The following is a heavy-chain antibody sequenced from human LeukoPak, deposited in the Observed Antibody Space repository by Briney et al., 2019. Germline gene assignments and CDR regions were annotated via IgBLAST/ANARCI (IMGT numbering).Heavy chain of an antibody. J-gene: IGHJ4*02. CDR1: GFTFSSYW. CDR2: INSDGSSI. V-gene: IGHV3-74*03. CDR3: GRVSGYDFGC. Sequence: GGSLRLSCAASGFTFSSYWMHWVRQAPGKGLVWVSRINSDGSSITYADSVKGRFTISRDNAKNTLYLQMNSLRVEDTAVSREGRVSGYDFGCWGQGTLVTVSS. D-gene: IGHD5-12*01.